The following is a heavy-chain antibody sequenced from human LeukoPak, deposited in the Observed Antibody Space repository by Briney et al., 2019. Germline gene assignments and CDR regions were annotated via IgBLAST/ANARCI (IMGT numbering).Heavy chain of an antibody. V-gene: IGHV3-43D*03. Sequence: GGSLRLSCAASGFSFDDYAMHWVRQAPGKRLEWVSFITWDGGSTSYADSVKGRFTIFRDNSKNSLYLQMNSLRGEDSALYYCAKDFLPNFYDATGYSSLFDSWGQGTLVTVSS. J-gene: IGHJ5*01. CDR2: ITWDGGST. CDR3: AKDFLPNFYDATGYSSLFDS. D-gene: IGHD3-22*01. CDR1: GFSFDDYA.